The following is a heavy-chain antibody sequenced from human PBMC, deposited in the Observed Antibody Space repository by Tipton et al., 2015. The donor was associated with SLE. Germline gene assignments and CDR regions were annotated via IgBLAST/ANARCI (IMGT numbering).Heavy chain of an antibody. CDR1: GGSISSYY. V-gene: IGHV4-34*01. CDR2: INHSGST. CDR3: ARGYLGWFDP. Sequence: TLSLTCTVSGGSISSYYWSWIRQPPGTGLEWIGEINHSGSTNYNPSLKSRVTISVDTSKNQFSLKLSSVTAADTAVYYCARGYLGWFDPWGQGTLVTVSS. D-gene: IGHD3-9*01. J-gene: IGHJ5*02.